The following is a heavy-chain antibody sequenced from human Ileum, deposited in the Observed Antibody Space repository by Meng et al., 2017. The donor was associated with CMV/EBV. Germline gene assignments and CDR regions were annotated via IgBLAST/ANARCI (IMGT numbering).Heavy chain of an antibody. CDR2: IGASGGNT. Sequence: GESLKISCAASGFTFSSYAMTWVRQAPGKGLVWVSLIGASGGNTYHEDSVKGRFTISRDNSKNTLYLQMNTLRAEDTAVYFCAKGGGMAARLFDYWGRGTLVTVSS. CDR3: AKGGGMAARLFDY. V-gene: IGHV3-23*01. CDR1: GFTFSSYA. J-gene: IGHJ4*02. D-gene: IGHD6-6*01.